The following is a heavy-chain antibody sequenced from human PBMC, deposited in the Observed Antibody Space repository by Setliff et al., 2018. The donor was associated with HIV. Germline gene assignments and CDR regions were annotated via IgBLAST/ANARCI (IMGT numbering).Heavy chain of an antibody. CDR2: ISSSTRYI. Sequence: PGGSLRLSCAASGFTFSNFEMNWVRQAPGKGLEWVSCISSSTRYIYYADSVKGRFTISRDNAKNSLYLQMSSLRADDTAVYYCAREMAATAHPDDPYFQHWGQGTLVTVSS. J-gene: IGHJ1*01. D-gene: IGHD6-13*01. V-gene: IGHV3-21*01. CDR3: AREMAATAHPDDPYFQH. CDR1: GFTFSNFE.